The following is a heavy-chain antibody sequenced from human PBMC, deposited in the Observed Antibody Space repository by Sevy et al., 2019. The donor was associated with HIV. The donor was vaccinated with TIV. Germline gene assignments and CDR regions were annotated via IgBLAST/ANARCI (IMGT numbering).Heavy chain of an antibody. CDR2: IWYDGSNK. CDR1: GFTFSSYG. Sequence: GGCLRLSCAASGFTFSSYGMHWVRQAPGKGLEWVAVIWYDGSNKYYADSVKGRFTISIDNSKNTLYLQMNSLRAEDTAVYYCAMNYYDSSGSSFFFDYWGQGTLVTVSS. J-gene: IGHJ4*02. V-gene: IGHV3-33*01. D-gene: IGHD3-22*01. CDR3: AMNYYDSSGSSFFFDY.